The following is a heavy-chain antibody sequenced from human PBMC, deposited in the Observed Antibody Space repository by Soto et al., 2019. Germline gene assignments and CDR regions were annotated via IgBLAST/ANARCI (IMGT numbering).Heavy chain of an antibody. CDR1: GLSVRSNY. CDR3: ARETTDFGVVRPHDYYHMDV. J-gene: IGHJ6*03. Sequence: EVQLVESGGGLVQPGGSLRLSCGASGLSVRSNYMSWVRQAPGKGLEWVAVMYSGGSTYHAHSVRDRFTISRDSSKNTLYLQMNSLRVEDTAVYYSARETTDFGVVRPHDYYHMDVWGKGTTVTVSS. D-gene: IGHD3-3*01. V-gene: IGHV3-66*01. CDR2: MYSGGST.